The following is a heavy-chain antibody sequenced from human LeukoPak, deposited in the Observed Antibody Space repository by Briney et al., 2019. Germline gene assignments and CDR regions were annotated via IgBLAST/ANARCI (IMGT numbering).Heavy chain of an antibody. CDR1: GGTFSSYA. CDR3: ARDRRGYCSGGSCYFTGHAFDI. Sequence: ASVKVSCKASGGTFSSYAIGWVRQAPGQGLEWMRGIIPIFGTANYAQKFQGRVTITTDESTSTAYMELSSLRSEDTAVYYCARDRRGYCSGGSCYFTGHAFDIWGQGTMVTVSS. V-gene: IGHV1-69*05. D-gene: IGHD2-15*01. J-gene: IGHJ3*02. CDR2: IIPIFGTA.